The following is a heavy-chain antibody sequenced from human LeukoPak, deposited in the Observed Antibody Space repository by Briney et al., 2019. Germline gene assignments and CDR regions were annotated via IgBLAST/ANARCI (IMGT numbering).Heavy chain of an antibody. J-gene: IGHJ4*02. CDR3: ARNKAQQLVRQGYYFDY. V-gene: IGHV1-18*01. CDR2: ISAYNGNT. CDR1: GYTFTSYG. D-gene: IGHD6-13*01. Sequence: ASLKVSCKASGYTFTSYGISWVRQAPGQGLEWMGWISAYNGNTNYAQKLQGRVTMTTDTSTSTAYMELRSLRSDDTAVYYCARNKAQQLVRQGYYFDYWGQGTLVTVSS.